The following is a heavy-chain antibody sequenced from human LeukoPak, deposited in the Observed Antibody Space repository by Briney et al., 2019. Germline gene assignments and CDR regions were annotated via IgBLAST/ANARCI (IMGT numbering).Heavy chain of an antibody. V-gene: IGHV4-34*01. D-gene: IGHD2-2*01. J-gene: IGHJ6*03. Sequence: PSETLSLTCAVYGGSFSGYYWSWNRQPPGMGLEWIGEINHSGSTNYNPSLKSRVTISVDTSKNQFSLKLSSVTAADTAVYYCAGPVVVPAARYYYYYYMDVWGKGTTVTVSS. CDR2: INHSGST. CDR3: AGPVVVPAARYYYYYYMDV. CDR1: GGSFSGYY.